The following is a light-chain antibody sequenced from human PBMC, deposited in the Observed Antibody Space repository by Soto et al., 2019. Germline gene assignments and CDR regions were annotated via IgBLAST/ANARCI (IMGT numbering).Light chain of an antibody. J-gene: IGKJ1*01. CDR2: GAS. CDR1: QDVSND. Sequence: DIQMTQSRPSLSASVGDRVTITCRASQDVSNDLGWFQQKPGKAPKRLIFGASNLESGVPSRFSGTGSGTEFILTITNLQPEDFATYYCLQHTYIWSFGQGTKVDIK. V-gene: IGKV1-17*02. CDR3: LQHTYIWS.